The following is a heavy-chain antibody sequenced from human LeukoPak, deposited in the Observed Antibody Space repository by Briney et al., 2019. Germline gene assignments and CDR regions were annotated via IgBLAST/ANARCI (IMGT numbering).Heavy chain of an antibody. CDR1: GFTFSNYA. D-gene: IGHD3-10*01. CDR3: ASGQGSGSHTSRLYYYYMDV. Sequence: GGSLRLSCTASGFTFSNYAMSWVRQAPGKGLEWVSSISGSGGSTYYADSVKGRFIISRDSSKNTLYLQMGSLRAEDMAVYYCASGQGSGSHTSRLYYYYMDVWGKGTTVTVSS. CDR2: ISGSGGST. J-gene: IGHJ6*03. V-gene: IGHV3-23*01.